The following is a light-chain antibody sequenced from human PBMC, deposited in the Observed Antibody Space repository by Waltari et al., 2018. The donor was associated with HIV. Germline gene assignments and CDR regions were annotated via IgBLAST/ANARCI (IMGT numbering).Light chain of an antibody. CDR1: KLGDRY. CDR3: QAWDSSAAWVV. CDR2: HDS. J-gene: IGLJ2*01. V-gene: IGLV3-1*01. Sequence: SYELTQTPSVSVSPGQTATITCSGDKLGDRYACWYKQKAGQSPVLVIYHDSKRPSGIPERFSGSNSGNTATLTISGTQAMDEADYYCQAWDSSAAWVVFGGGTKLTVL.